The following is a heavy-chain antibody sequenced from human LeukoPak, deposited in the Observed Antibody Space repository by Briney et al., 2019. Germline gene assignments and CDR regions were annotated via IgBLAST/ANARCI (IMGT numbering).Heavy chain of an antibody. D-gene: IGHD6-19*01. CDR1: GITLIDYV. J-gene: IGHJ4*02. CDR3: GTQEGAVAGSDY. Sequence: PGGSLRLSCAASGITLIDYVRHWGRQPPGKGLGWGAIISYDGSNQHNVGSVKGRFTISRDNYKNTLYLQMNSLRAEDTAVYYCGTQEGAVAGSDYWGQGTLVTISS. CDR2: ISYDGSNQ. V-gene: IGHV3-30*03.